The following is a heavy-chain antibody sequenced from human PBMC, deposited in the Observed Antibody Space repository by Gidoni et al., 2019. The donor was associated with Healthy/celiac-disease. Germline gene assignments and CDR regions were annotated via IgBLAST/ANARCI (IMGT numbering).Heavy chain of an antibody. CDR2: IYWNDDK. J-gene: IGHJ3*02. CDR3: AHRRGYYYDSSGYTEIYDAFDI. Sequence: QITLKESGPTLVKPTQTLTLTCPFSGFPLSTSGVGLGWIRQPPGKALEWLALIYWNDDKRSSPSLKSKLTITKDTSKNQVVLTMTNMEPVDTATYYCAHRRGYYYDSSGYTEIYDAFDIWGQGTMVTVSS. V-gene: IGHV2-5*01. CDR1: GFPLSTSGVG. D-gene: IGHD3-22*01.